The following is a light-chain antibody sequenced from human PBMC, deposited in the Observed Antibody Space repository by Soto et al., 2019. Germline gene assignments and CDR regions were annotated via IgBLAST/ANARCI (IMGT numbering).Light chain of an antibody. CDR3: SSYADSNNLV. J-gene: IGLJ2*01. CDR1: SSDVGGYNS. Sequence: QSVLTQPPSASGSPGQSVTISCTGTSSDVGGYNSVSWYQQHPGKAPKLMIYDVSKRPSGVPDRFSDSKSGNTASLTVSGLQAEDEADYFCSSYADSNNLVFGGGTKVTVL. CDR2: DVS. V-gene: IGLV2-8*01.